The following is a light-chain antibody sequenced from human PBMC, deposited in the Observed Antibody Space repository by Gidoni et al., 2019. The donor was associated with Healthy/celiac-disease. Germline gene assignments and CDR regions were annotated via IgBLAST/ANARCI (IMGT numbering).Light chain of an antibody. CDR1: QSVSSSY. J-gene: IGKJ1*01. CDR2: GAS. CDR3: QQYGSSHWT. V-gene: IGKV3-20*01. Sequence: IVLTHSPGTLSLSPGERATLSCRASQSVSSSYLAWYQQKPGQAPRLLIYGASSRATGIPDRFSGSGSGTDFTLTISRLEPEDFAVYYCQQYGSSHWTFGQGTKVEIK.